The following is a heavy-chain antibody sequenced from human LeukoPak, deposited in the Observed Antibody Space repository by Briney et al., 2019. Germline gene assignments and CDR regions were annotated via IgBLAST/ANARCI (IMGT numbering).Heavy chain of an antibody. J-gene: IGHJ5*02. D-gene: IGHD6-13*01. Sequence: ASVKVSCKASGYTFTGYYMHWVRHAPAQGLEWMGWINPNSGGTNYAQKFQGRVTMTRDTSISTAYMELSRLRSDDTAVYYCARDGSSSWYLGFNWFDPWGQGTLVTVSS. CDR2: INPNSGGT. CDR3: ARDGSSSWYLGFNWFDP. V-gene: IGHV1-2*02. CDR1: GYTFTGYY.